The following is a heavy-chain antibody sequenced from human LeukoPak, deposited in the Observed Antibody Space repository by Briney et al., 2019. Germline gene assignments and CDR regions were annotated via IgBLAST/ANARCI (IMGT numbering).Heavy chain of an antibody. V-gene: IGHV1-69*05. Sequence: ASVKVSCKASGGTFSSYAISWVRQAPGQGLEWMGGIIPIFGTANYAQKFQGRVTITTDESTSTAYMELSSLRSEDTAVYYCARGPNITSYYGSGSYYKPTYNWFDPWGQGTLVTVSS. D-gene: IGHD3-10*01. CDR3: ARGPNITSYYGSGSYYKPTYNWFDP. CDR1: GGTFSSYA. CDR2: IIPIFGTA. J-gene: IGHJ5*02.